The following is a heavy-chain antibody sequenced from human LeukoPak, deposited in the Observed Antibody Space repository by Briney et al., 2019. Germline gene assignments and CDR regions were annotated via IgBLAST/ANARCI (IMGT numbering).Heavy chain of an antibody. Sequence: GGSLRLSCAASGFTFSSYFMNWVRQAPGKGLEWVSSISSSSSYIYYADSVKGRFSIARDNAKNSLYLQMTSLRAEDRAMYYCARDYHMGYSLPGVGYWGQGTLVTVSS. CDR3: ARDYHMGYSLPGVGY. V-gene: IGHV3-21*01. CDR2: ISSSSSYI. J-gene: IGHJ4*02. CDR1: GFTFSSYF. D-gene: IGHD3-22*01.